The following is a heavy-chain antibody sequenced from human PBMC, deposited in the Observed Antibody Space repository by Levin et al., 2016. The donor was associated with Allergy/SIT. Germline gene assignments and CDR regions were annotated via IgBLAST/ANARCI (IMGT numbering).Heavy chain of an antibody. D-gene: IGHD2-2*01. CDR2: FDPEDGET. V-gene: IGHV1-24*01. CDR1: GYTLTELS. Sequence: ASVKVSCKVSGYTLTELSMHWVRQAPGKGLEWMGGFDPEDGETIYAQKFQGRVTMTEDTSTDTAYMELSSLRSEDTAVYYCATAWAAAIREYWYFDLWGRGTLVTVSS. CDR3: ATAWAAAIREYWYFDL. J-gene: IGHJ2*01.